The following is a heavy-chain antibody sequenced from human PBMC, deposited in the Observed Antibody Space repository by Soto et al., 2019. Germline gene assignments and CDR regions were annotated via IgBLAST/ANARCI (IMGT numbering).Heavy chain of an antibody. CDR3: AREGHRAVAGTTAGYSYMDV. D-gene: IGHD6-19*01. CDR2: INHSGST. J-gene: IGHJ6*03. CDR1: GGSFSGYY. Sequence: PSETLSLTCAVYGGSFSGYYGSWIRQPPGKGLEWIGEINHSGSTNYNPSLKSRVTISVDTSKNQFSLKLSSVTAADTAVYYCAREGHRAVAGTTAGYSYMDVWGKGTTVTVSS. V-gene: IGHV4-34*01.